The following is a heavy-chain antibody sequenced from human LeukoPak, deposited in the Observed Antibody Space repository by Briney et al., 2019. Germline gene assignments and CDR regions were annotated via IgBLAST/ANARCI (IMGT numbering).Heavy chain of an antibody. CDR1: GFTFSSYS. CDR3: AKGKDSVAGATNDY. CDR2: ISSSGTYK. J-gene: IGHJ4*02. V-gene: IGHV3-21*01. D-gene: IGHD6-19*01. Sequence: GGSLRPSCAASGFTFSSYSMSWVRQAPGKGLEWVSSISSSGTYKYYADSVKGRFTISRDNAKNSLYLQMNSLRAEDTAVYYCAKGKDSVAGATNDYWGQGTLVTVSS.